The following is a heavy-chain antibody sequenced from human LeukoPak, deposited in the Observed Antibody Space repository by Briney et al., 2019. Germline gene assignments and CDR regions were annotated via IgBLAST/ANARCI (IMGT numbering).Heavy chain of an antibody. D-gene: IGHD3-10*01. V-gene: IGHV3-30*04. CDR3: ARGPMVRTNLFDY. CDR2: ISYDGNNK. J-gene: IGHJ4*02. CDR1: GFTFSSYA. Sequence: GGSPRLSCAASGFTFSSYAMHWVRQAPGKGLEWVAIISYDGNNKYYADSVKGRFTISRDNAKNTLYLQMNSLRAEDTAVYYCARGPMVRTNLFDYWGQGTLVTVSS.